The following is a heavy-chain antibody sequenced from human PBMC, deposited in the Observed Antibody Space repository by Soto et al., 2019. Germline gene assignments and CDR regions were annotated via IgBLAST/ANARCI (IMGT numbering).Heavy chain of an antibody. J-gene: IGHJ6*03. V-gene: IGHV1-18*01. CDR3: ARAFSATPLSDYYYMDV. CDR1: GYTFTSYG. Sequence: ASVKVSCKASGYTFTSYGISWVRQAPGQGLEWMGWISAYNGNTNYAQKHQGRVTMTTDTSTSTAYMELRSLRSDDTAVYFCARAFSATPLSDYYYMDVWGKGTTVTVSS. CDR2: ISAYNGNT.